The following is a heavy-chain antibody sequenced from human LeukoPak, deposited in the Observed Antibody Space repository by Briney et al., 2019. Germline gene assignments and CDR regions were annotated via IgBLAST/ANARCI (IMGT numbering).Heavy chain of an antibody. CDR2: INPNGGRT. D-gene: IGHD3-10*02. CDR3: AELGITMIGGV. CDR1: GFTFSNYA. V-gene: IGHV3-64*02. Sequence: GGSLRLSCKASGFTFSNYAMHWVRQAPGKVLEYVSAINPNGGRTYYADSVKGRFTISRDNYKDTLYLQMGSLRADDMAVYYCAELGITMIGGVWGKGTTVTISS. J-gene: IGHJ6*04.